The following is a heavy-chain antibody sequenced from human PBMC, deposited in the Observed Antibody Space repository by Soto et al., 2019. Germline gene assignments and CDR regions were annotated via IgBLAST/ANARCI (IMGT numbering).Heavy chain of an antibody. J-gene: IGHJ4*02. CDR3: ARVSGSYWPFDY. V-gene: IGHV1-46*01. D-gene: IGHD1-26*01. CDR2: INPGTGIT. CDR1: GYTFSNYY. Sequence: GASVKVSCKASGYTFSNYYLHWVRQAPGQGLEWMGIINPGTGITSGAQKCQGRISMTRDTSTSTVYMELSSLTSEDTAVYYCARVSGSYWPFDYWGQGTLVTVSS.